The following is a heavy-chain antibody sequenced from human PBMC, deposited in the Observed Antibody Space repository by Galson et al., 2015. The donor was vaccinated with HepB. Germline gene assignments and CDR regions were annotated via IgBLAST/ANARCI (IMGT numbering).Heavy chain of an antibody. Sequence: PALVKPTQTLTLTCTFSGFSLSTSGVGVGWIRQPPGKALEWLALIYWNDDKRYSPSLKSRLTITKDTSKNQVVLTMTNMDPVDTATYYCAHMEVGYCSGGSCYTGLGFGYWGQGTLVTVSS. V-gene: IGHV2-5*01. D-gene: IGHD2-15*01. CDR3: AHMEVGYCSGGSCYTGLGFGY. CDR1: GFSLSTSGVG. CDR2: IYWNDDK. J-gene: IGHJ4*02.